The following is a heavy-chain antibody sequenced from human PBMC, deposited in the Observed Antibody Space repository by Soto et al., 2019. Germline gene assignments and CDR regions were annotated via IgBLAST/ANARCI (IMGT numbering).Heavy chain of an antibody. CDR2: ISVNNGNT. V-gene: IGHV1-18*01. J-gene: IGHJ4*02. CDR1: GYTFISYG. D-gene: IGHD3-10*01. CDR3: ASGAGGSVDY. Sequence: QVQLVQSGAEVKKPGASVKVSCKASGYTFISYGITWVRQAPGQGLEWMGWISVNNGNTNYAQKLQGRVTMTTDTCTSAAYLELRGLRSDDTAGYFCASGAGGSVDYWGQGTLVNVSS.